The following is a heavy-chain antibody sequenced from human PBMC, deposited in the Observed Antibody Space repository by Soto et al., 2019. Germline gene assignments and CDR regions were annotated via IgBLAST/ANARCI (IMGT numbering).Heavy chain of an antibody. CDR2: IYYSGSA. V-gene: IGHV4-59*01. J-gene: IGHJ4*02. D-gene: IGHD6-25*01. Sequence: SETLSLTCSVSGGSISSYDWSWIRQPPGKRLEWIGFIYYSGSANYNPSLKSRVTISVDTSRNLFSLKLTSVTAADTAVYFCARASSSTDSGLDSWGQGTLVTVSS. CDR1: GGSISSYD. CDR3: ARASSSTDSGLDS.